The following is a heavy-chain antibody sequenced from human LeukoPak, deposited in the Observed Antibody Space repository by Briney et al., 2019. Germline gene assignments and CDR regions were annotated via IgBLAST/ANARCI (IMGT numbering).Heavy chain of an antibody. D-gene: IGHD6-19*01. V-gene: IGHV3-66*01. Sequence: GGSLRLSCAASEFSVGSNYMTWVRQAPGKVLEWVSLNSGGSTYYADSVKGRFTISRDNSKNTLYLQMNSLRAEDTAVYYCARVQGGGYRTADYWGQGTLVTVSS. CDR1: EFSVGSNY. CDR2: NSGGST. CDR3: ARVQGGGYRTADY. J-gene: IGHJ4*02.